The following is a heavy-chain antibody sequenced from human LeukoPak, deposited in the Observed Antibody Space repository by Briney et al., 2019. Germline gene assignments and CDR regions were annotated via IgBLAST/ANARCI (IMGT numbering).Heavy chain of an antibody. CDR1: GGSISSYY. CDR2: IYYSGTT. V-gene: IGHV4-59*08. CDR3: AISIAAAGTGGFDY. Sequence: SETLSLTCTVSGGSISSYYWSWIRQPPGNVLEWIGYIYYSGTTNYNPSLKSRVTISVDTSKNLFSLKLSSVTAADTAVYYCAISIAAAGTGGFDYWGQGTLVTVSS. D-gene: IGHD6-13*01. J-gene: IGHJ4*02.